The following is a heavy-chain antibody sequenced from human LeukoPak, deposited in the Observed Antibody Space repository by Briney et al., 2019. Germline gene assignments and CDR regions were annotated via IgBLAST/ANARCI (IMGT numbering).Heavy chain of an antibody. Sequence: GGSLRLSCAASGFTFDDYAMHWVRQVSGKGLEWVGFIRNKAYGGTAEYAASVKGRFTISRDDSKTIAYLQMNSLKTEDTAVYYCTREKRYFDWFQADYWGQGTLVTVSS. V-gene: IGHV3-49*04. CDR3: TREKRYFDWFQADY. CDR1: GFTFDDYA. D-gene: IGHD3-9*01. CDR2: IRNKAYGGTA. J-gene: IGHJ4*02.